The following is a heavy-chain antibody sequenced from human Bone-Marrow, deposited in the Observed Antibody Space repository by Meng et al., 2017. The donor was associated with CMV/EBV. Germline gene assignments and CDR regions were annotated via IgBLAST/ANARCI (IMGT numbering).Heavy chain of an antibody. CDR3: ATETSGYVY. CDR1: GFTFSNAW. CDR2: IKSKTDGGTT. Sequence: GESLKISCAASGFTFSNAWMSWVRQAPGKGLEWVGRIKSKTDGGTTDYAAPVKGRFTISRDDSKNTLYLQMNSLKTEDTAVYYCATETSGYVYWGQGTLVTVSS. J-gene: IGHJ4*02. V-gene: IGHV3-15*01. D-gene: IGHD3-22*01.